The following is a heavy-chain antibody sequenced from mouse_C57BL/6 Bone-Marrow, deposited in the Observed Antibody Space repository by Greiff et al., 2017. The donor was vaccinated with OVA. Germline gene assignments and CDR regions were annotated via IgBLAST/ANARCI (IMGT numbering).Heavy chain of an antibody. V-gene: IGHV14-4*01. Sequence: EVQLVESGAELVRPGASVKLSCTASGFNIKDDYMHWVKQRPEQGLEWIGWIDPENGATEYASEFQGKATITADTSSNTAYLQLSSLTSEDTAVYYCTLLLRGGQGTTLTVSS. J-gene: IGHJ2*01. CDR2: IDPENGAT. CDR1: GFNIKDDY. CDR3: TLLLR. D-gene: IGHD1-1*01.